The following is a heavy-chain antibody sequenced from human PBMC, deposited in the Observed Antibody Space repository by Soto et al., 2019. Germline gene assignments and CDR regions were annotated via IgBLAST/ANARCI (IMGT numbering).Heavy chain of an antibody. CDR3: ARHIAAAGTTQPYYFDY. CDR2: IYHSGST. CDR1: GGSISSSNW. Sequence: QVQLQESGPGLVKPSGTLSLTCAVSGGSISSSNWWSWVRQPPGKGLEWIGEIYHSGSTNYNPSLKSRATISVDKSKNQFSLKLSAVTAEDTAVYYCARHIAAAGTTQPYYFDYWGQGTLVTVSS. J-gene: IGHJ4*02. D-gene: IGHD6-13*01. V-gene: IGHV4-4*02.